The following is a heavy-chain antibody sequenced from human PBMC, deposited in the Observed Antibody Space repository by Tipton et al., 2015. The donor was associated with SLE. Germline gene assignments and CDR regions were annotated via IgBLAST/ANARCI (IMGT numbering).Heavy chain of an antibody. D-gene: IGHD3-3*01. V-gene: IGHV3-73*01. J-gene: IGHJ4*02. CDR2: IRSKTNIYAT. Sequence: LVVQSGAEVKKPGASVKVSCKASGYTFTGYYMHWVRQASGKGLEWVGRIRSKTNIYATSYAGSVKGRFTISRDNSKNSIYLQMNSLRAEDTDRYYCAKDGTWFDFWNGKYDRVYYFDNWGRGVLVTVSS. CDR1: GYTFTGYY. CDR3: AKDGTWFDFWNGKYDRVYYFDN.